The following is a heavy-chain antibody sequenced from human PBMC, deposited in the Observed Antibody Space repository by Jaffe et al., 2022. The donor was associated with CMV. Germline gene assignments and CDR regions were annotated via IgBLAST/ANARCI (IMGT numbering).Heavy chain of an antibody. D-gene: IGHD2-15*01. J-gene: IGHJ6*03. V-gene: IGHV3-74*01. CDR3: VQGYCSGGSCPYYYYYYMDV. CDR1: GFTFSSYW. CDR2: INSDGSST. Sequence: EVQLVESGGGLVQPGGSLRLSCAASGFTFSSYWMHWVRQAPGKGLVWVSRINSDGSSTSYADSVKGRFTISRDNAKNTLYLQMNSLRAEDTAVYYCVQGYCSGGSCPYYYYYYMDVWGKGTTVTVSS.